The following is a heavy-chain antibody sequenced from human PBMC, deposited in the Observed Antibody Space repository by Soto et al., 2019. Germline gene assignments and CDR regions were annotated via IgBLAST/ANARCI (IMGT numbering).Heavy chain of an antibody. CDR2: ISSSSSTI. Sequence: GGSLRLSCAASGFTFSSYIMNWVRQAPGKGLEWVSYISSSSSTIYYADSVKGRFTISRDNAKNSLYLQMNSLRDEDTAVYYCARDRTDYDYVWGSYRYYFDYWGQGTLVTVSS. J-gene: IGHJ4*02. D-gene: IGHD3-16*02. V-gene: IGHV3-48*02. CDR1: GFTFSSYI. CDR3: ARDRTDYDYVWGSYRYYFDY.